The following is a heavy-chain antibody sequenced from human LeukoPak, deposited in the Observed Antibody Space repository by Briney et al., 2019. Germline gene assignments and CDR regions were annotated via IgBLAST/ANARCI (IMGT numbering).Heavy chain of an antibody. CDR1: GFTFSSYG. CDR3: AKDRLPFSDYYDSSAKGGFDY. V-gene: IGHV3-30*18. CDR2: ISYDGSNK. Sequence: GGSLRLSCAASGFTFSSYGMHWVRQAPGKGREWVAVISYDGSNKYYADSVKGRFTISRDNSKNTLYLQMNSLRAEDTAVYYCAKDRLPFSDYYDSSAKGGFDYWGQGTLVTVSS. J-gene: IGHJ4*02. D-gene: IGHD3-22*01.